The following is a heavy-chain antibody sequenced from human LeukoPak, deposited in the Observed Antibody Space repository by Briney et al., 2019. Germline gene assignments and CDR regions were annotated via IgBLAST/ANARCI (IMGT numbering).Heavy chain of an antibody. D-gene: IGHD6-13*01. CDR3: ARGGVVAAAGTVWFDP. CDR1: GYTFTSYG. J-gene: IGHJ5*02. V-gene: IGHV1-18*01. Sequence: ASVKVSCKASGYTFTSYGISWVRQAPGQGLEWMGWISAYNGNTNYAQKLQGGVTMTTDTSTSTAYMELRSLRSDDTAVYYCARGGVVAAAGTVWFDPWGQGTLVTVSS. CDR2: ISAYNGNT.